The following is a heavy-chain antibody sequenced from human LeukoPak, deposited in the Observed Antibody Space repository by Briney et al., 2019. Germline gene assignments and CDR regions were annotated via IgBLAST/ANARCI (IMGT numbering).Heavy chain of an antibody. CDR2: ISSNGGST. CDR3: TPGDQSAT. D-gene: IGHD5-24*01. J-gene: IGHJ5*02. V-gene: IGHV3-64*01. Sequence: GGSLTLTCAASGFTFNTYWMSWVRQPPGKGLEYVSAISSNGGSTYYATSVKGSFTISSDNSKKSLYLQMNSLRAEATAVYYCTPGDQSATWGQGTLVTVSS. CDR1: GFTFNTYW.